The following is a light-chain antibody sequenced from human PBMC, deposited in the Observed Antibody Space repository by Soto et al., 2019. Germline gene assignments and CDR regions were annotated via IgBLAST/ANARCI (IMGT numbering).Light chain of an antibody. V-gene: IGKV3-20*01. J-gene: IGKJ2*01. CDR2: GES. CDR3: QQYGTSPFN. CDR1: QSVTSSY. Sequence: EIVLTQSPGTLSLSPGERATLSCRASQSVTSSYLAWYQQRPGQAPRLLIYGESSRATGFPDRFSGSGPGADFTLTICRLEPEDSAVYYFQQYGTSPFNFGQGTKLEI.